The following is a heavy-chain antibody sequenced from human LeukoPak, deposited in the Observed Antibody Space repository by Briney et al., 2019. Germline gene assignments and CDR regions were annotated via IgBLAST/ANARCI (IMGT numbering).Heavy chain of an antibody. CDR1: GYTFTGYY. V-gene: IGHV1-2*02. CDR2: INPNSGGT. CDR3: ARGGYCSSTSCYPPGY. D-gene: IGHD2-2*01. J-gene: IGHJ4*02. Sequence: ASVKVSCKASGYTFTGYYMHWVRQAPGQGLEWMGWINPNSGGTNYAQKIQGRVTMTRDTSISTAYMELSRLRSDDTAVYYCARGGYCSSTSCYPPGYWGQGTLVTVSS.